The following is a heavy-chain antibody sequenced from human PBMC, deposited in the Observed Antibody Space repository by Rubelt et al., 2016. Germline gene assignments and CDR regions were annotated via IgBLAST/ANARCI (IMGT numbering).Heavy chain of an antibody. Sequence: QVQLVESGGGVVQPGGSLRLSCAASGFTFSSYGMHWVRQAPGKGLEWVAFIRYDGSNKYYADSVKGRFTSSRENSKNTLYLQMNSLRAEDTAVHDCAKPARLDYGINAEYFQHWGQGTLVTVSS. V-gene: IGHV3-30*02. CDR3: AKPARLDYGINAEYFQH. D-gene: IGHD4-17*01. CDR1: GFTFSSYG. CDR2: IRYDGSNK. J-gene: IGHJ1*01.